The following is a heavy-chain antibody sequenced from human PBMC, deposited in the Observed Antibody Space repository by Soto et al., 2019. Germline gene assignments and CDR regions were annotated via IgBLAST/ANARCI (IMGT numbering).Heavy chain of an antibody. J-gene: IGHJ4*02. Sequence: RLSCAASGFTFSSYAMHWVRQAPGKGLEWVAVISYDGSNKYYADSVKGRFTISRDNSKNTLYLQMNSLRAEDTAVYYCAREAVAGRRYFDYWGQGTLVTVSS. CDR1: GFTFSSYA. CDR2: ISYDGSNK. D-gene: IGHD6-19*01. CDR3: AREAVAGRRYFDY. V-gene: IGHV3-30-3*01.